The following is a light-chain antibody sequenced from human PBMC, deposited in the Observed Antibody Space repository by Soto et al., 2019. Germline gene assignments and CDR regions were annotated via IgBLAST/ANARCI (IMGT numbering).Light chain of an antibody. J-gene: IGLJ2*01. Sequence: QSALTQPASVSGSPGQRITISCTGTSGDVGGYNYVSWYQQYPGKAPKLMIFGVSDRPSGVSNRFSGSKSGNTASLTISGLQAEDEADYYCSSYKTSSTVVVFGGGTKVTVL. CDR3: SSYKTSSTVVV. CDR2: GVS. CDR1: SGDVGGYNY. V-gene: IGLV2-14*01.